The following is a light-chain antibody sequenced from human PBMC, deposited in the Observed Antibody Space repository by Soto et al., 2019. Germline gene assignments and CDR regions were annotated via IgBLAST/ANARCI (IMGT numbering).Light chain of an antibody. J-gene: IGLJ2*01. CDR2: VGTGGIVG. CDR1: SGYSNYK. Sequence: QSVLTQPPSASASLGASVTLTCTLSSGYSNYKVDWYQQRPGKGPRFVMRVGTGGIVGSKGDGIPDRFSVLGSGLNRYLTIKNIQEEDESDYLCGADHGSGSKFVVFGGGTKLTVL. V-gene: IGLV9-49*01. CDR3: GADHGSGSKFVV.